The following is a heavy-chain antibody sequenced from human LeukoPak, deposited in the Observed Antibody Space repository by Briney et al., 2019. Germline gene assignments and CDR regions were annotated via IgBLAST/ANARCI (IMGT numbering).Heavy chain of an antibody. CDR3: ARSRHSPMGRPSIAARPRWFDP. D-gene: IGHD6-6*01. CDR1: GGSFSGYY. J-gene: IGHJ5*02. V-gene: IGHV4-34*01. Sequence: SETLSLTCAVYGGSFSGYYWSWIRQPPGKGLEWIGEINHSGSTNYNPSLKSRVTISVDTSKNQFSLKLSSVTAADTAVYYCARSRHSPMGRPSIAARPRWFDPWGQGTLVTVSS. CDR2: INHSGST.